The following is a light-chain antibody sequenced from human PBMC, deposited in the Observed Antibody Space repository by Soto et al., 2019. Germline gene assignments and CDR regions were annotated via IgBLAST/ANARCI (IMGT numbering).Light chain of an antibody. CDR1: QSISSY. CDR3: QQSYRTPYT. CDR2: DES. Sequence: DIQMTQSPSSLSASVGDRVTITCRASQSISSYLNWYQQKPGKAPKLLIYDESTLQSGVPSRFSGSGSGTDFTLTINNLQPEDFATYYCQQSYRTPYTFGQGTKV. V-gene: IGKV1-39*01. J-gene: IGKJ2*01.